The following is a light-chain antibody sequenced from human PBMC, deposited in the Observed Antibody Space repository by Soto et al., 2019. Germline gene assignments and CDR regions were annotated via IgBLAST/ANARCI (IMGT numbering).Light chain of an antibody. Sequence: QTVVTREPSFSVSPGGTVTLTCGLSSGSVSTSYYPSWYQQTPGQAPRTLIYSTNTRSSGVPDRFSGSILGNKAALTITGAQADDESDYYCQSYDSSLSGSEVFGTGTKLTVL. J-gene: IGLJ1*01. CDR1: SGSVSTSYY. V-gene: IGLV8-61*01. CDR3: QSYDSSLSGSEV. CDR2: STN.